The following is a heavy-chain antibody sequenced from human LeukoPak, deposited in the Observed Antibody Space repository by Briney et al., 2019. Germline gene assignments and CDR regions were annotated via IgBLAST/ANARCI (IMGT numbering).Heavy chain of an antibody. CDR3: TARLRNHFDY. CDR1: GFTFSSFT. V-gene: IGHV3-23*01. J-gene: IGHJ4*02. Sequence: PGGSLRLSCATSGFTFSSFTMNWVRRAPGKGLEWVSAISDGSRDTHYAGSVKGRFTISRDDSQNIVYLQMDSLRAEGTALYYCTARLRNHFDYWGQGTQVTVSS. CDR2: ISDGSRDT. D-gene: IGHD5-12*01.